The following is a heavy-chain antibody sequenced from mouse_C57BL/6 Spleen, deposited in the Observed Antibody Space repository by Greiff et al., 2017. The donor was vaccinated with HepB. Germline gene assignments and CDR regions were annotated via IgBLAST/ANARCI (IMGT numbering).Heavy chain of an antibody. J-gene: IGHJ2*01. V-gene: IGHV5-17*01. CDR3: ARGDYYGSRDYFDY. D-gene: IGHD1-1*01. CDR2: ISSGSSTI. CDR1: GFTFSDYG. Sequence: EVKLQESGGGLVKPGGSLKLSCAASGFTFSDYGMHWVRQAPEKGLEWVAYISSGSSTIYYADTVKGRFTISRDNAKNTLFLQMTSLMSEDTAMYYCARGDYYGSRDYFDYWGQGTTLTVSS.